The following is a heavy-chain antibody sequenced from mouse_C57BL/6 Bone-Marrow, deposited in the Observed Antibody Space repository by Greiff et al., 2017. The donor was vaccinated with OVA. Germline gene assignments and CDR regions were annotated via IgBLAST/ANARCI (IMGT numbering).Heavy chain of an antibody. J-gene: IGHJ1*03. Sequence: VQLQQSGAELARPGASVKLSCKASGYAFSSSWMNWVKQRPGKGLEWIGRIYPGDGDTNYNGKFKGKATLTADKSSSTAYMQLSSLTSEDSAVYFCARGGGSYWYFDVWGTGTTVTVSS. CDR2: IYPGDGDT. D-gene: IGHD1-1*01. CDR3: ARGGGSYWYFDV. V-gene: IGHV1-82*01. CDR1: GYAFSSSW.